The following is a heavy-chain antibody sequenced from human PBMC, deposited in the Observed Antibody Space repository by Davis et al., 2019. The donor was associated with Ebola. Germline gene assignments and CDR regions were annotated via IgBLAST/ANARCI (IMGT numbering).Heavy chain of an antibody. D-gene: IGHD4-17*01. Sequence: AASVKVSCKPYGYTFTDYGISWVRQAPGQGLEWMGGIIPIFGTANYAQKFQGRVTITADKSTSTAYMELSSLRSEDTAVYYCARGEPYDYGDYGGWFDPWGQGTLVTVSS. CDR2: IIPIFGTA. CDR3: ARGEPYDYGDYGGWFDP. CDR1: GYTFTDYG. V-gene: IGHV1-69*06. J-gene: IGHJ5*02.